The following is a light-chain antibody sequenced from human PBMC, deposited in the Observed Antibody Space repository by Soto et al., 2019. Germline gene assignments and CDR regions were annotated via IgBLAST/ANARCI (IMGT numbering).Light chain of an antibody. Sequence: QSVLTQPPSVSGAPGQRVTLSCTGSSSSIGAGYDVHWYQQLPGTAPKLLIYGNSNRPSGVPDRFSGSKSGTSASLAITGLQGEDEADYDCQSYDSSLSGYVFGTGTKVTVL. V-gene: IGLV1-40*01. J-gene: IGLJ1*01. CDR1: SSSIGAGYD. CDR2: GNS. CDR3: QSYDSSLSGYV.